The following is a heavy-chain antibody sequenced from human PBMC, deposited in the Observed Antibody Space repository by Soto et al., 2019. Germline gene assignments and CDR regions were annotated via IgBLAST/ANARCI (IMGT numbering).Heavy chain of an antibody. Sequence: QVQLVESGGGVVQPGRSLRLSCAASEFTFSPYAMHWVRQAPGKGLEWVAVISYDGNNQYYADSVKGRFTISRDTAKNRLYLELNSLRTEDTAMYYCEREICTSPLPDRGMDVWGQGTTVIVSS. D-gene: IGHD2-2*01. V-gene: IGHV3-30-3*01. CDR3: EREICTSPLPDRGMDV. J-gene: IGHJ6*02. CDR1: EFTFSPYA. CDR2: ISYDGNNQ.